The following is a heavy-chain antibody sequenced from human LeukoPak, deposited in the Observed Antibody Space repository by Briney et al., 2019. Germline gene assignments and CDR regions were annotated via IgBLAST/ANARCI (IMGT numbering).Heavy chain of an antibody. J-gene: IGHJ1*01. D-gene: IGHD6-13*01. CDR1: GFTFSSYA. CDR2: ISYDGSNK. Sequence: GGSLRLSCAASGFTFSSYAMHRVHQAPGKGLEWVAVISYDGSNKYYADSVKGRFTISRDNSKNTLYLQMNSLRAEDTAVYYCASEGVAAAGTVYFQHWGQGTLVTVSS. V-gene: IGHV3-30-3*01. CDR3: ASEGVAAAGTVYFQH.